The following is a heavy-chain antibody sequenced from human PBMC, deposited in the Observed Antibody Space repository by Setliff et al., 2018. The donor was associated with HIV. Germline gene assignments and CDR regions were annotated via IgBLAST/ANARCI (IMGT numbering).Heavy chain of an antibody. CDR1: GGSFSGYS. D-gene: IGHD6-19*01. Sequence: SETLSLTCAVYGGSFSGYSWIWIRQPPGKGLEWIGEINHSGSANYIPSLKSRVTISVDTSKTQFSLRLTSVTAADTAVYYCAKGVAGLQYYYYYMDVWGKGTTVTVSS. CDR2: INHSGSA. V-gene: IGHV4-34*01. CDR3: AKGVAGLQYYYYYMDV. J-gene: IGHJ6*03.